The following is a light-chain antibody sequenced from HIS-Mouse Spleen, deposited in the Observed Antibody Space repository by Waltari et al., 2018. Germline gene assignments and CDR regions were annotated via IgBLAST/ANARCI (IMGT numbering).Light chain of an antibody. CDR3: QQSHSTLWT. J-gene: IGKJ1*01. CDR1: QSVSSSY. CDR2: GAS. V-gene: IGKV3-20*01. Sequence: EIVLTQSPGTLSLSPGERATLSCRASQSVSSSYLAWYQQKPGQAPRLLIYGASSRATGIPDRFSGSGSGTDFTLTISSLQPEDFATYYCQQSHSTLWTFGQGTKVEIK.